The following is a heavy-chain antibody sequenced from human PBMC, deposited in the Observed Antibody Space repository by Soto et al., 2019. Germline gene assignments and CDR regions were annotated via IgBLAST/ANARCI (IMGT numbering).Heavy chain of an antibody. CDR3: ARRYCSGGSCYFPHHYYYSYYMDV. Sequence: QVQLVQSGAEVKKPGASVKVSCKASGYTFTSYGISWVRQAPGQGLEWMGWISADNGNTNYAQKPQGRVTMTKDTSTNTAYLELRSLRSDDTAVYSCARRYCSGGSCYFPHHYYYSYYMDVWGQGTTVTVSS. CDR1: GYTFTSYG. CDR2: ISADNGNT. V-gene: IGHV1-18*01. J-gene: IGHJ6*03. D-gene: IGHD2-15*01.